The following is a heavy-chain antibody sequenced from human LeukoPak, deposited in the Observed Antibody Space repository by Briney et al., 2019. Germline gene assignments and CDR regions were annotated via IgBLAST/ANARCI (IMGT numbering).Heavy chain of an antibody. J-gene: IGHJ4*02. D-gene: IGHD1-26*01. CDR1: GDSISGYY. CDR2: IYYSGST. CDR3: ARSGFGTYYAPLDY. V-gene: IGHV4-59*01. Sequence: SETLSLTCAVYGDSISGYYWSWIRQPPGKGLESIGYIYYSGSTNYNPSLKSRVTMSIDTSKNQFSLELISMTAADTAVYYCARSGFGTYYAPLDYWGQGILVTVSS.